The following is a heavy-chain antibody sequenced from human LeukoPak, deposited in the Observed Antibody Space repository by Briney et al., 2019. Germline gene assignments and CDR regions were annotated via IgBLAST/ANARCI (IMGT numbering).Heavy chain of an antibody. D-gene: IGHD5-18*01. CDR3: ARVGIQLDPYHYYYMDV. CDR1: GFTFSDYY. Sequence: PGGSLRLSCAASGFTFSDYYMSWIRQAPGKGLEWVSYIRSSGSTIYYADSVKGRFTISRDNAKNSLYLQMNSLRAEDTAVYYCARVGIQLDPYHYYYMDVWGKGTTVTVSS. CDR2: IRSSGSTI. J-gene: IGHJ6*03. V-gene: IGHV3-11*01.